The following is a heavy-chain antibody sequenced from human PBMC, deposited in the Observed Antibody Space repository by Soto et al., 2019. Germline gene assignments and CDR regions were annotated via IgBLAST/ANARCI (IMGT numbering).Heavy chain of an antibody. J-gene: IGHJ6*02. Sequence: PSETLSLTFTVSGGFVNSDTHSWSWIRQTPGKRLEWIGFIYSGGSTKNPSLRSRVTMSVDTSKNQFSLKLRSVIVADTAVYHCARFVRSCSATTFSTRAYXWGQVITVTVS. CDR2: IYSGGST. D-gene: IGHD2-2*01. V-gene: IGHV4-61*01. CDR3: ARFVRSCSATTFSTRAYX. CDR1: GGFVNSDTHS.